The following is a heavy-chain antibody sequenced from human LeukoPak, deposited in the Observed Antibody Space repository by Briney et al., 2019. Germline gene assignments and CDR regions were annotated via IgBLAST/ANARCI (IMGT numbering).Heavy chain of an antibody. J-gene: IGHJ4*02. D-gene: IGHD2-2*01. Sequence: GGSLRLSCAASGFTFSSYGMHWVRQAPGKGLEWVAFIRYDGSNKYYADSVKGRFTISRDNSKNTLYLQMNSLRAEDTAVYYCAKGEGRGIVVVPAAPAYWGQGTLVTVSS. CDR3: AKGEGRGIVVVPAAPAY. V-gene: IGHV3-30*02. CDR2: IRYDGSNK. CDR1: GFTFSSYG.